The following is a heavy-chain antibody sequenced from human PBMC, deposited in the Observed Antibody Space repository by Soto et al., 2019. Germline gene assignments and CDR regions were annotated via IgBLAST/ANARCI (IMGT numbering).Heavy chain of an antibody. V-gene: IGHV4-39*01. J-gene: IGHJ4*02. CDR3: ARPNYGDPWYFDY. D-gene: IGHD4-17*01. CDR2: IYYSGST. Sequence: TLSLTCTVSGGSISSSSYYWGWIRQPPGKGLEWIGSIYYSGSTYYNPSLKSRVTISVDTSKNQFSLKLSSVTAADTAVYYCARPNYGDPWYFDYWGQGTLVTVSS. CDR1: GGSISSSSYY.